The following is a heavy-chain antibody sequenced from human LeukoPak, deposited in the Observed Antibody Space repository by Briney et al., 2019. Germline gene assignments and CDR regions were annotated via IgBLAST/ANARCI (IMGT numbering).Heavy chain of an antibody. Sequence: GGSLRLSCAASGFTFSDYYMSWIRQAPGKGLEWVSYISSSGSTIYYADSVKGRFTISRDNAKNSLYLQMNSLRAEDTAVYYCARISPAPYCSGGSCYLDVWGQGTTVTVSS. CDR3: ARISPAPYCSGGSCYLDV. CDR1: GFTFSDYY. CDR2: ISSSGSTI. D-gene: IGHD2-15*01. V-gene: IGHV3-11*01. J-gene: IGHJ6*02.